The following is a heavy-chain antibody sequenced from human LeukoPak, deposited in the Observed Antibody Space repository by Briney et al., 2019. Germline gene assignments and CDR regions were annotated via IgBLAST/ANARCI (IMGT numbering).Heavy chain of an antibody. J-gene: IGHJ3*02. D-gene: IGHD2-2*02. Sequence: ASVKVSCKASGYTFTSYGISWVRRAPGQGLEWMGWISAYNGNTNYAQKLQGRVTMTTDTSTSTAYMELRSLRSDDTAVYYCASSTSCYNCAFDIWGQGTMVTVSS. CDR1: GYTFTSYG. V-gene: IGHV1-18*01. CDR2: ISAYNGNT. CDR3: ASSTSCYNCAFDI.